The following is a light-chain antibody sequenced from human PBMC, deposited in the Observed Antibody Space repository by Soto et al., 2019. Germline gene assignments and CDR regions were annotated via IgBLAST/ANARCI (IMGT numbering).Light chain of an antibody. Sequence: DIQMTQSPSSLSASVGDRVTITCQASQDIRIYLNWYQQKPGKAPKLLIYDGSNLETEVPSRFSGSGSGTHFTFTLISLQPEYIATYYCQQYETLPLTFGGRTKVEMK. CDR2: DGS. CDR3: QQYETLPLT. J-gene: IGKJ4*01. CDR1: QDIRIY. V-gene: IGKV1-33*01.